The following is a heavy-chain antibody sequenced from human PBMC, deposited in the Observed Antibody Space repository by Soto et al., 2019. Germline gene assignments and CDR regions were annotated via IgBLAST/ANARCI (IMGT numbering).Heavy chain of an antibody. CDR3: VGGYSYGPFDY. V-gene: IGHV3-64D*06. J-gene: IGHJ4*02. CDR1: GFTFSSYA. CDR2: ISSNGGST. Sequence: GGSLRLSCSASGFTFSSYAMHWVRQAPGKGLEYVSAISSNGGSTYYADSVKGRFTISRDNSKNTLYLQMSSLRAEDTAVYYCVGGYSYGPFDYWGQGTLVTVYS. D-gene: IGHD5-18*01.